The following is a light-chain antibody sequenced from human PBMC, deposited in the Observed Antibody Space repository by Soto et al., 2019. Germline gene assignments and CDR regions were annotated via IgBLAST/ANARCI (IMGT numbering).Light chain of an antibody. J-gene: IGLJ1*01. CDR1: SSDVGGYNY. V-gene: IGLV2-14*01. Sequence: QSALTQPASVSGSPGQSITISCTGTSSDVGGYNYVSWYQQHPGKAPKLMIYEVSNRPSGVSNRFSGSKSANTASLTISGLQAEDEADYYCSSYKSSSNYVFGSGTKATVL. CDR2: EVS. CDR3: SSYKSSSNYV.